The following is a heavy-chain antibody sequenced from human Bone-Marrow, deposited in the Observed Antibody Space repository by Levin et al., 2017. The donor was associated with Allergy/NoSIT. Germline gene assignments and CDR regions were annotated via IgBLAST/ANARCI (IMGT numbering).Heavy chain of an antibody. CDR3: AREGEVS. Sequence: GESLKISCAASGFTVSSNYMSWVRQAPGKGLEWVSVIYSGGNTYYADSVKGRFTISRDNSKNTLYLQMNSLRAEDTAVYYCAREGEVSWGQGTLVTVSS. D-gene: IGHD3-16*01. J-gene: IGHJ4*02. CDR1: GFTVSSNY. CDR2: IYSGGNT. V-gene: IGHV3-66*01.